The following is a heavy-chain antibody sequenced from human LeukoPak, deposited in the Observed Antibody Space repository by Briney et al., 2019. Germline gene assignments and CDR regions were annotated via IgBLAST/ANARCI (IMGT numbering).Heavy chain of an antibody. V-gene: IGHV4-30-2*01. CDR1: GGSIISGGYY. CDR3: ARATVVTHGFDI. Sequence: PSETLSLTCIISGGSIISGGYYWSWIRQPPGKGLEWIGYMYHSGSTYYNPSLKSRVTISVDRSKNQFSLKLSSVTAADTAVYYCARATVVTHGFDIWGQGTMVTVSS. J-gene: IGHJ3*02. CDR2: MYHSGST. D-gene: IGHD4-23*01.